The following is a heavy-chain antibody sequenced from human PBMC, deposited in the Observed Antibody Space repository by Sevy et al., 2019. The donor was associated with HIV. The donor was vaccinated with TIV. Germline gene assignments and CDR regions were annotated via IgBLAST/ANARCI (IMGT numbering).Heavy chain of an antibody. D-gene: IGHD3-22*01. Sequence: GESLKISCEGSGYRFTNYWIAWVRQMPGKGLEWMGIIYPGDSDTRYSPSFQGQVTISADKSISPAYLQWSALEASDTAMYYCARRRYYDSSGYYLNAFDIWGQGTMVTVSS. V-gene: IGHV5-51*01. CDR3: ARRRYYDSSGYYLNAFDI. CDR2: IYPGDSDT. J-gene: IGHJ3*02. CDR1: GYRFTNYW.